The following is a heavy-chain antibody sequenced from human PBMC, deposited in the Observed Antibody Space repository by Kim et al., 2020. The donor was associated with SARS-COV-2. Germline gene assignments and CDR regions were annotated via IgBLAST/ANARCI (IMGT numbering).Heavy chain of an antibody. CDR3: ARDLRWDCSGGNCFSASYYTMDV. D-gene: IGHD2-15*01. CDR1: GYNFIAYH. J-gene: IGHJ6*02. CDR2: INPNGGGT. V-gene: IGHV1-2*06. Sequence: ASVKVSCKASGYNFIAYHMHWVRQAPGQGLEWMGRINPNGGGTNSAQKFQGRVTMTSDTSISTAYMELSGLRSADTAVYYCARDLRWDCSGGNCFSASYYTMDVWGLGTTVTVSS.